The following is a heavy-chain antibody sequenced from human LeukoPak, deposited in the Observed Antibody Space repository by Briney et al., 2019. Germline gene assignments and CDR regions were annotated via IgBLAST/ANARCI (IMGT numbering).Heavy chain of an antibody. CDR3: AIHRDYSLDY. CDR2: IRDDGSDE. Sequence: GGSLRLSCAASGFIFSSFAMHWVRQAPGKGLEWVAFIRDDGSDELYSDSVKGRFTISRDNFKSSVYLEIDTLRVEDTAVHYCAIHRDYSLDYWGQGTLVTVSS. V-gene: IGHV3-30*02. D-gene: IGHD2-15*01. J-gene: IGHJ4*02. CDR1: GFIFSSFA.